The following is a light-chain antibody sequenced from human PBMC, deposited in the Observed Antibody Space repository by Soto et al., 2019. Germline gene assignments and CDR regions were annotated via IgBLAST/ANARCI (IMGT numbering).Light chain of an antibody. CDR1: QSVSSY. J-gene: IGKJ5*01. Sequence: EIMLTQSPATLSLPPGERATLSCRASQSVSSYLAWYQQKPGQAPRLLIYDASNRATGIPARFSGSGSGTDFTLTISSLEPEDFAVYYCQQYGGSPITFGQGTRLEIK. CDR3: QQYGGSPIT. V-gene: IGKV3-11*01. CDR2: DAS.